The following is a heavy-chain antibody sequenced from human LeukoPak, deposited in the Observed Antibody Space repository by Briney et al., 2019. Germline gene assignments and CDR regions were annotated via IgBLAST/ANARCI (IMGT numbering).Heavy chain of an antibody. Sequence: GGSLRLSCAASGFTFSDYYMSWIRQAPGKGLEWVSYISSSGSTIYYADSVKGRFTISRDNAKNSLYLQMNSLRAEDTALYYCAKELKHYDFWSGYYGGYYYGMDVWGQGTTVTVSS. D-gene: IGHD3-3*01. CDR3: AKELKHYDFWSGYYGGYYYGMDV. CDR2: ISSSGSTI. V-gene: IGHV3-11*01. CDR1: GFTFSDYY. J-gene: IGHJ6*02.